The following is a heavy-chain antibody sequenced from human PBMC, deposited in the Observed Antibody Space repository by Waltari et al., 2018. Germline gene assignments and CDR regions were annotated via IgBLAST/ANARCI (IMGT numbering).Heavy chain of an antibody. V-gene: IGHV4-39*07. CDR1: GGSISSSSYY. J-gene: IGHJ5*02. CDR2: IYYSGST. Sequence: QLQLQESGPGLVKPSETLSLTCTVSGGSISSSSYYWGWIRQPPGKGLEWIGSIYYSGSTHYNPSLKSRVTISVDTSKNQFSLKLSSVTAADTAVYYCARRPHYYDFWSGYPWAWFDPWGQGTLVTVSS. D-gene: IGHD3-3*01. CDR3: ARRPHYYDFWSGYPWAWFDP.